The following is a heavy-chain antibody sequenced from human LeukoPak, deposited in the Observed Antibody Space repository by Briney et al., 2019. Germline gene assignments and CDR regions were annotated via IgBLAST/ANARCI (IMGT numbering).Heavy chain of an antibody. Sequence: PGGSLRLSCAASGFTFSSYAMHWVRQAPGKGLVWVSRINSDGSSTSYADSVKGRFTISRDNAKNTLYLQMNSLRAEDTAFYYCAINGGGDSGYGNFDYWGQGTLVTVSS. CDR2: INSDGSST. CDR3: AINGGGDSGYGNFDY. J-gene: IGHJ4*02. V-gene: IGHV3-74*01. CDR1: GFTFSSYA. D-gene: IGHD5-12*01.